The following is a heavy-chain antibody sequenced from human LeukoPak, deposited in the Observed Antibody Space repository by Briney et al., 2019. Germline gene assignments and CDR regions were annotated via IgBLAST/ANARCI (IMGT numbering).Heavy chain of an antibody. D-gene: IGHD3-10*01. V-gene: IGHV4-59*01. CDR3: AGRYYYGSGSPAQVDY. J-gene: IGHJ4*02. CDR2: IYYSGST. Sequence: PSETLSLNCTVSGGSISSYYWSWIRQPPGKGLEWIGYIYYSGSTNYNPSLKSRVTISVDTSKNQFSLKLSSVTAADTAVYYCAGRYYYGSGSPAQVDYWGQGTLVTVSS. CDR1: GGSISSYY.